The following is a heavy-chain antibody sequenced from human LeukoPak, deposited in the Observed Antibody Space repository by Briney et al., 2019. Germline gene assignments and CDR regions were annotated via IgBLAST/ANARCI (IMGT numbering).Heavy chain of an antibody. Sequence: SETLPLTCTVSGGSISTYYWNWIRQPAGKGLEWIGRIYNNESTWSNPSLKSRVSMSIDTSKNQFSLKLSSVTAADAAVYYCARDIGNHFGGLDHYYYDYWGPGTLVTVSS. CDR3: ARDIGNHFGGLDHYYYDY. CDR1: GGSISTYY. D-gene: IGHD2-15*01. CDR2: IYNNEST. J-gene: IGHJ4*02. V-gene: IGHV4-4*07.